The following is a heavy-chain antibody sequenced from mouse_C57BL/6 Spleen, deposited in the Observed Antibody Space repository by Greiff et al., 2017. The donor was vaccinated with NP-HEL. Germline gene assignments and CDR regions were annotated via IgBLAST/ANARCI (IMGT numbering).Heavy chain of an antibody. CDR1: GYAFTSYT. D-gene: IGHD1-1*01. CDR3: ARELATGYFDY. V-gene: IGHV1-4*01. CDR2: INPSSGYT. J-gene: IGHJ2*01. Sequence: QVQLQQSGAELARPGASVKMSCKASGYAFTSYTMHWVKQRPGQGLEWIGYINPSSGYTKYNQKFKDKATLTADKSSSTAYMQLSSLTSEDSAVYYCARELATGYFDYWGQGTTLTVSS.